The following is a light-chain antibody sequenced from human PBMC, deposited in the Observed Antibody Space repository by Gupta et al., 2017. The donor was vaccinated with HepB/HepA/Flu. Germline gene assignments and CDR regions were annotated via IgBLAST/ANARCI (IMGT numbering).Light chain of an antibody. V-gene: IGLV10-54*04. CDR3: SAWDTSRSGWV. CDR1: NNNVGNQG. CDR2: RND. J-gene: IGLJ3*02. Sequence: AGLTQPPSVSKGLRPTATLTCTGNNNNVGNQGATWLQQHQGHPPKLLSYRNDNRPSGISERFSASRSGNTASLTITGLQPEDEADYYCSAWDTSRSGWVFGGGTKLTVV.